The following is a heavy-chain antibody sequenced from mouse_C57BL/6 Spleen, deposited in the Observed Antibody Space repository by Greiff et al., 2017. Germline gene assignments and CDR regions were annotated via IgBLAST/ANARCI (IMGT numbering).Heavy chain of an antibody. CDR1: GYSFTGYY. V-gene: IGHV1-43*01. J-gene: IGHJ3*01. CDR3: ARSGYGDWFAY. D-gene: IGHD3-1*01. Sequence: EVQLQQSGPELVKPGASVKISCKASGYSFTGYYMHWVKQSSEKSLEWIGEINPSTGGTSYNQKFKGKATLTVDKSSSTAYMQLKSLTSEDSAVYYCARSGYGDWFAYWGQGTLVTVSA. CDR2: INPSTGGT.